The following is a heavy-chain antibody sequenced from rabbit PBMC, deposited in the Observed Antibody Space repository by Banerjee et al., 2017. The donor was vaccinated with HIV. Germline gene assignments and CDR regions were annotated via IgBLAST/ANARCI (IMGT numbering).Heavy chain of an antibody. J-gene: IGHJ4*01. V-gene: IGHV1S40*01. CDR1: GFSFSSSYY. D-gene: IGHD1-1*01. Sequence: QSLEESGGDLVKPGASLTLTCTASGFSFSSSYYMCWVRQAPGKGLEWIACIYAGSSDKTYYANWAKGRFTISKTSSTTVTLQMTSLTVADTATYFCARGGSSGDNYFNLWGPGTLVTVS. CDR3: ARGGSSGDNYFNL. CDR2: IYAGSSDKT.